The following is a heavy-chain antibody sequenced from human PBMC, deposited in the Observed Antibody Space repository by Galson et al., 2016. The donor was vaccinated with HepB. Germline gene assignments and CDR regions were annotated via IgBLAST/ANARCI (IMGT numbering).Heavy chain of an antibody. V-gene: IGHV3-7*03. J-gene: IGHJ4*02. CDR1: GLKFSTYW. CDR3: VTSQGY. CDR2: INPDGNEK. Sequence: SLRLSSAVSGLKFSTYWLTWVHQAPGKGLEWVATINPDGNEKAYVDSVKGRFTMSRDNAKDSLHLQMNSLRAEDTGVYYCVTSQGYWGQGTLVTVSS.